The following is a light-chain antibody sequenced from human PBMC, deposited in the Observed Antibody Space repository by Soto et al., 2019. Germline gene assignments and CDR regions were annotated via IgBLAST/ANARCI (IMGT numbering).Light chain of an antibody. CDR1: SSNIGSNT. CDR3: AAWDDSLNARV. V-gene: IGLV1-44*01. CDR2: SNN. J-gene: IGLJ3*02. Sequence: QSVLTQPPSASGTPGQRVTISCSGSSSNIGSNTVNWYQQLPGTAPKLLIYSNNQRPSGVTDRFSGSKSGTSASLAISGLQSEDEADYYCAAWDDSLNARVFGGGTKVTVL.